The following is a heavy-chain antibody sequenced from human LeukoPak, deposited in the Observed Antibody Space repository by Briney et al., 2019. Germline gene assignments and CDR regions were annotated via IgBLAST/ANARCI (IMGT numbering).Heavy chain of an antibody. D-gene: IGHD4/OR15-4a*01. CDR2: IKEDGSEK. V-gene: IGHV3-7*05. CDR3: TRGAGAFSS. CDR1: GFTFSSYW. J-gene: IGHJ4*02. Sequence: GGSLRLSCAASGFTFSSYWMSWVRQAPAEGLESVANIKEDGSEKYYVDSVKGRFTISRDNAKNSLYLQMNSLRAEDTAVYYCTRGAGAFSSWGQGTLVTVSS.